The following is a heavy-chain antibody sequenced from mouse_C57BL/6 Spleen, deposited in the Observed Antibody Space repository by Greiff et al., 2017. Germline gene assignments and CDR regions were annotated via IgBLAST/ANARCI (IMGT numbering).Heavy chain of an antibody. J-gene: IGHJ4*01. Sequence: QVQLQQSGPELVKPGASVKISCKASGYAFSSSWMNWVKQRPGKGLEWIGRIYPGDGDTNYNGKFKGKATLTADKSSSTAYMQLSSLTSEDSAVYFCARSEIYYYGSSNSYYYAMDYWGQGTSVTVSS. CDR1: GYAFSSSW. CDR3: ARSEIYYYGSSNSYYYAMDY. V-gene: IGHV1-82*01. CDR2: IYPGDGDT. D-gene: IGHD1-1*01.